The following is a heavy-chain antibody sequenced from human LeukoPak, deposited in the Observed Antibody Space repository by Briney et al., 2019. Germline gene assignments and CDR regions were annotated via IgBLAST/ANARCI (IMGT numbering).Heavy chain of an antibody. D-gene: IGHD3-22*01. J-gene: IGHJ6*03. CDR1: GGSFSDYY. CDR3: ARGRPDVNMILVVMAGVSYYLDV. CDR2: MSPSGSS. V-gene: IGHV4-34*01. Sequence: SETLSLTCAVYGGSFSDYYWTWIRQTPGKGLEWIGEMSPSGSSNYNPSLKSRVTISVDTSKNQFSLKLRSVTAADTAVYYCARGRPDVNMILVVMAGVSYYLDVWSKGTTVTVS.